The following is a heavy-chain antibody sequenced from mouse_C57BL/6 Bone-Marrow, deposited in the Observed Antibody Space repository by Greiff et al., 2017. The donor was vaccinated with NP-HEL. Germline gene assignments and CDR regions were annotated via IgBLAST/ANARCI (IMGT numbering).Heavy chain of an antibody. D-gene: IGHD2-12*01. CDR1: GFTFSDYG. CDR2: ISSGSSTI. Sequence: EVKLMESGGGLVKPGGSLKLSCAASGFTFSDYGMHWVRQAPEKGLEWVAYISSGSSTIYYADTVKGRFTISRDNAKNTLFLQMTSLRSEDTAMYYCAKYSHAYWGQGTLVTVSA. V-gene: IGHV5-17*01. CDR3: AKYSHAY. J-gene: IGHJ3*01.